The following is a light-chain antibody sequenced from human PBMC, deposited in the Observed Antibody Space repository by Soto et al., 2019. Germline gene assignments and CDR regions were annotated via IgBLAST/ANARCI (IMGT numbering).Light chain of an antibody. CDR2: GAS. Sequence: IVLTQSPGTLSLSPGERATLSCRASQSVTTQLAWYQQKPGQAPRLIIHGASTRATGIPARFSGSGSRTEFTLTISSLQSEDFAVYYCQQYNNWPPTWTFGQGTKVDIK. V-gene: IGKV3-15*01. CDR3: QQYNNWPPTWT. J-gene: IGKJ1*01. CDR1: QSVTTQ.